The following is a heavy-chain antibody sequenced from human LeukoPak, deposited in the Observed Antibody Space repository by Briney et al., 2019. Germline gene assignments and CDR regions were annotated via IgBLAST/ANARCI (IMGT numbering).Heavy chain of an antibody. Sequence: GASVKVSCKASGYTFTSYGISWVRQAPGQGLEWMGWISAYNGNTNYAQKLQGRVTMTTGTSTSTAYMELRSLRSDDTAVYYCARETYYYDSSGYSPYYYYYMDVWGKGTTVTVSS. CDR1: GYTFTSYG. D-gene: IGHD3-22*01. J-gene: IGHJ6*03. CDR3: ARETYYYDSSGYSPYYYYYMDV. CDR2: ISAYNGNT. V-gene: IGHV1-18*01.